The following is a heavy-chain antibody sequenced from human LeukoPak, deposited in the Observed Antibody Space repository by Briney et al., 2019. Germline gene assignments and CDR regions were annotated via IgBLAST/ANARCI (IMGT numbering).Heavy chain of an antibody. CDR2: IRYDGTIK. CDR3: AKDQSGTYFFDY. CDR1: GFPFTSYG. J-gene: IGHJ4*02. D-gene: IGHD1-26*01. Sequence: GGSLRLSCAASGFPFTSYGMHWARQPPGKGLEWVAFIRYDGTIKSYADSVKGRFTISRDSSKNTLYLQMNSLRAEDTAVYYCAKDQSGTYFFDYWGQGTLVTVSS. V-gene: IGHV3-30*02.